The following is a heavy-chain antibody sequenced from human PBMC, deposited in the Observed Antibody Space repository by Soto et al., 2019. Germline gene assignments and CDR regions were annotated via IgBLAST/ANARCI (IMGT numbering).Heavy chain of an antibody. D-gene: IGHD4-17*01. CDR2: INPNSGGT. V-gene: IGHV1-2*02. Sequence: ASVKVSCKASGYTFTGYYMHWVRQAPGQGLEWMGWINPNSGGTNYAQKFQGRVTMTTDTSTSTAYMELRSLRSDDTAVYYCARDSADYARGADYWGQGTLVTVS. J-gene: IGHJ4*02. CDR1: GYTFTGYY. CDR3: ARDSADYARGADY.